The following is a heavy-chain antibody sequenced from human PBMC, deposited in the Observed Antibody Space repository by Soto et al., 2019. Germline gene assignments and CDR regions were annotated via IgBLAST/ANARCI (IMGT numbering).Heavy chain of an antibody. CDR3: AREGRVAGTRNYYGMDV. CDR1: GFTFSSYD. V-gene: IGHV3-13*04. Sequence: GSLRLSCAASGFTFSSYDMHWVRQATGQGLEWVSAIGTAGDTYYPGYVKGRFTISRENAKNSLYLQMNSLRAGDTAVYYCAREGRVAGTRNYYGMDVWGQQTKVTVSS. J-gene: IGHJ6*02. D-gene: IGHD6-19*01. CDR2: IGTAGDT.